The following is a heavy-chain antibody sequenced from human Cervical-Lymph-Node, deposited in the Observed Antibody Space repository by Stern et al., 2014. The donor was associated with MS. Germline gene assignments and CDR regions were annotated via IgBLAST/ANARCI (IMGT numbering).Heavy chain of an antibody. V-gene: IGHV3-21*01. CDR2: ISRSRSDI. CDR3: ARVRSSSWYDPIDY. D-gene: IGHD6-13*01. Sequence: MQLVQSGGGLVKPGGSLRLSCAASGFTFSSYSMNWVRQAPGKGLEWVSYISRSRSDIYYADSVKGRFTISRDNAKNSLYLQMNSLRAEDTAVYYCARVRSSSWYDPIDYWGQGTLVTVSS. J-gene: IGHJ4*02. CDR1: GFTFSSYS.